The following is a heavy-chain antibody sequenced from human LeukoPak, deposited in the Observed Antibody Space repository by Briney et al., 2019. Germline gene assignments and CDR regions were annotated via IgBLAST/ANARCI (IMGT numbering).Heavy chain of an antibody. Sequence: SETLSLTCAVYGGSFSVYYWSWIRQPPGKGLEWIGEINHSGSTNYNPSLKSRVTISVDTSKNQFSLKLSSVTAADTAVYYCARDTYYDILTGYFFDYWGQGTLVTVSS. D-gene: IGHD3-9*01. V-gene: IGHV4-34*01. J-gene: IGHJ4*02. CDR3: ARDTYYDILTGYFFDY. CDR1: GGSFSVYY. CDR2: INHSGST.